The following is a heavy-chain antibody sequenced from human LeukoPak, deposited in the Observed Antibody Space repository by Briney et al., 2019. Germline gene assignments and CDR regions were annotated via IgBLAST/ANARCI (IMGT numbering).Heavy chain of an antibody. CDR1: GGSFSGYY. D-gene: IGHD3-10*01. CDR2: INHSGST. Sequence: SETLSLTCAVYGGSFSGYYWSWIRQPPGKGLEWIGEINHSGSTNYNPSLKSRVTISVETSKNQFSLKLSSVTAADTAVYYCARVGYSSSGNYYNDRGAFDYWGQGTLVTVSS. J-gene: IGHJ4*02. CDR3: ARVGYSSSGNYYNDRGAFDY. V-gene: IGHV4-34*01.